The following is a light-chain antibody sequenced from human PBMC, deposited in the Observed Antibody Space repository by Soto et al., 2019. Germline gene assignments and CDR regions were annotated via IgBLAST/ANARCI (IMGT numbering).Light chain of an antibody. CDR1: QSVDTTF. J-gene: IGKJ1*01. Sequence: EIVLTQSPGSLSLSPGQRATLSCRASQSVDTTFFAWYQKKPGQAPRLLIYGASKRATGIPDRFSGSGSGTNFTLISSRLEPEYFAVYYCQQYMSSVTFGQGTKVEIK. CDR3: QQYMSSVT. CDR2: GAS. V-gene: IGKV3-20*01.